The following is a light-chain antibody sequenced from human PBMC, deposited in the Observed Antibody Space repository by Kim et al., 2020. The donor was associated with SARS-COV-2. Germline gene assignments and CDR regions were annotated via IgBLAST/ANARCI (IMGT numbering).Light chain of an antibody. CDR1: KLGDKY. Sequence: SYELTQPPSVSVSPGQTASITCSGYKLGDKYVSWYQQKPGQSPVAVIYQDNQRPSGIPERFPGSNSGNTATLTISGTQAMDEADYYCQAWDSSTHNYV. J-gene: IGLJ1*01. CDR2: QDN. CDR3: QAWDSSTHNYV. V-gene: IGLV3-1*01.